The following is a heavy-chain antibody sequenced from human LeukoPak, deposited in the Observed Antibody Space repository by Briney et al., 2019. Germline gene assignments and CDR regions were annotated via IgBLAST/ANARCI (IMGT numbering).Heavy chain of an antibody. CDR3: ATGSPYGSGSYYNGLDY. Sequence: ASVKVSCKASGYTFTGYYMHWVRHAPGQGLEWMGGIIPIFGTANYAQKFQGRVTITADESTSTAYMELSSLRSEDTAVYYCATGSPYGSGSYYNGLDYWGQGTLVTVSS. J-gene: IGHJ4*02. CDR1: GYTFTGYY. CDR2: IIPIFGTA. D-gene: IGHD3-10*01. V-gene: IGHV1-69*13.